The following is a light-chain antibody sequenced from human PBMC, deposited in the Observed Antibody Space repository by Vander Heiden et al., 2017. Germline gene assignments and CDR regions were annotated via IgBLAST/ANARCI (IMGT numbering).Light chain of an antibody. CDR3: QLYGRSPPYT. J-gene: IGKJ2*01. CDR2: GAS. Sequence: EIVLTQSPGTLSLSPGARATLSCRARQRVSSNYLGWYQQKPGQAPRLLIYGASSRATGIPDRFSGSGSGTDFTLTISRLEPEDFAVYYCQLYGRSPPYTFRQGTKRRIK. V-gene: IGKV3-20*01. CDR1: QRVSSNY.